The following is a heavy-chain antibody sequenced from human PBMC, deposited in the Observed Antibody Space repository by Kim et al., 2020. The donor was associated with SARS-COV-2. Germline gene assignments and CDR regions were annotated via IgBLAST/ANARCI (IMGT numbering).Heavy chain of an antibody. D-gene: IGHD1-7*01. CDR1: GFTFGPFK. CDR2: ISVSGTVM. V-gene: IGHV3-48*03. J-gene: IGHJ3*01. Sequence: GGSLRLSCTASGFTFGPFKMHWVRQAPGKGLEWVSFISVSGTVMYYADSVKGRFTFSRDNAKNSVFLQMDSLRAEDTGVYYCVREIISNYAFDLWGQGTMVTISS. CDR3: VREIISNYAFDL.